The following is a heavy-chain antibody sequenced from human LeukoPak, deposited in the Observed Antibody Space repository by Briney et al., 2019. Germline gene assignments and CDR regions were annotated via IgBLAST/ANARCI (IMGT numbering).Heavy chain of an antibody. V-gene: IGHV3-64*01. CDR2: ISSNGGST. CDR1: GFTFSSYA. D-gene: IGHD6-13*01. Sequence: GGSLRLSCAASGFTFSSYAMHWVRQAPGKGLEYVSAISSNGGSTYYANSVKGRFTISRDNSKNTLYLQMGSLRAEDMAVYYCARERAIAAALGVNAFDIWGQGTMVTVSS. CDR3: ARERAIAAALGVNAFDI. J-gene: IGHJ3*02.